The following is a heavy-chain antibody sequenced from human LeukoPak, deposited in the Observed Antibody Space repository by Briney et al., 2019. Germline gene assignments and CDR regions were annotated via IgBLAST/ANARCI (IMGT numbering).Heavy chain of an antibody. J-gene: IGHJ5*02. CDR2: ISQNGKP. Sequence: PSETLSLTCAVSGGSFSGYWWGWVRQSPGTGREWIGEISQNGKPNSHPSFESRVTISLDTSKKQFSLHLSSVTAADTAVYYCARTDYSLPWGQGTPVTVSS. D-gene: IGHD4-11*01. CDR3: ARTDYSLP. V-gene: IGHV4-34*01. CDR1: GGSFSGYW.